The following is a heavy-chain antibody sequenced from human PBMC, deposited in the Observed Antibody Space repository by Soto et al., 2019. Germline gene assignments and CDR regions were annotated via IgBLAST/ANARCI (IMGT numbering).Heavy chain of an antibody. Sequence: GASVKVSCKVSGYTLTELSMHWVRQAPGKGLEWMGGFDPEDGETIYAQKFQGRVTMTEDTSTDTAYMELSSLRSEDTAVYYCATEKHYYDILTGLTGMDVWGQGTTVTVSS. D-gene: IGHD3-9*01. J-gene: IGHJ6*02. CDR1: GYTLTELS. V-gene: IGHV1-24*01. CDR3: ATEKHYYDILTGLTGMDV. CDR2: FDPEDGET.